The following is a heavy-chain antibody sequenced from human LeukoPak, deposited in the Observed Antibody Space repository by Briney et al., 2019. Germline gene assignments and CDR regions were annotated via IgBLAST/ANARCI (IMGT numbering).Heavy chain of an antibody. J-gene: IGHJ4*02. Sequence: GASVKVSCKVSGYTLTELSMHWVRQAPGKGLEWMGGIIPIFGTANYAQKFQGRVTITADESTSTAYMELSSLRSEDTAVYYCASRIRSSYYDSSGYYIPFDYWGQGTLVTVSS. V-gene: IGHV1-69*13. CDR1: GYTLTELS. CDR3: ASRIRSSYYDSSGYYIPFDY. D-gene: IGHD3-22*01. CDR2: IIPIFGTA.